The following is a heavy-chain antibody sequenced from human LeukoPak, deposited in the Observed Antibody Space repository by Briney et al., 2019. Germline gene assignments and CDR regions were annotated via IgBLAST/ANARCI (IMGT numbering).Heavy chain of an antibody. V-gene: IGHV3-21*01. CDR3: ARGGEKSGFDY. CDR2: ISSRSTYI. CDR1: GFTFSTYS. J-gene: IGHJ4*02. Sequence: GGSLRLSCAASGFTFSTYSMNWVRQAPGKGLEWVSSISSRSTYIYYGDSMKGRFTISRDNAKNSLYLQMNSLRAEDTAVYYCARGGEKSGFDYWGQGTLVTVSS. D-gene: IGHD3-16*01.